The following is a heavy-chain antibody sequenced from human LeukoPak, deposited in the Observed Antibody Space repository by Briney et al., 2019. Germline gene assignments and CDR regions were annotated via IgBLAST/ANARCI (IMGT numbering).Heavy chain of an antibody. Sequence: GGSLRLSCAASGFTFSSYGMHWVRQAPGKGLEWVAVISYDGSNKYYADSVKGRFTISRDNSKNTLYLQMNSLRAEDTAVYYCAKDRGSCSSTSCYYPDYWGQGTLATVSS. J-gene: IGHJ4*02. CDR3: AKDRGSCSSTSCYYPDY. D-gene: IGHD2-2*01. CDR1: GFTFSSYG. V-gene: IGHV3-30*18. CDR2: ISYDGSNK.